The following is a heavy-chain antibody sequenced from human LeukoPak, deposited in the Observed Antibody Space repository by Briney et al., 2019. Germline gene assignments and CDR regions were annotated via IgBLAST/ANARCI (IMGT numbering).Heavy chain of an antibody. Sequence: GGSLRLSCAASGFTFINAWMSWVRQAPGKGLEWVGRIKRRSDGGTADCAAPMKGRFTISRDDSRNTLYLQMNGLKIEDTAVYYCTTVTDGASDYWGQGTLVTVSS. CDR2: IKRRSDGGTA. CDR3: TTVTDGASDY. CDR1: GFTFINAW. D-gene: IGHD3-10*01. V-gene: IGHV3-15*01. J-gene: IGHJ4*02.